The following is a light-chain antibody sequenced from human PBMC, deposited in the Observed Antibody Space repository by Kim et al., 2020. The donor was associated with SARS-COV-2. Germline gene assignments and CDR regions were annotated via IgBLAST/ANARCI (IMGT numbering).Light chain of an antibody. V-gene: IGKV1-16*01. CDR1: QAIGNA. J-gene: IGKJ1*01. CDR3: RQYDSYPRT. CDR2: AAS. Sequence: AYGGDTVTITCRASQAIGNALAWYQQKPGKAPKSLIYAASSLQIGVPSRFSGSGSGTDFTLTISSLQPEDFGTYYCRQYDSYPRTYGQGTRVDIK.